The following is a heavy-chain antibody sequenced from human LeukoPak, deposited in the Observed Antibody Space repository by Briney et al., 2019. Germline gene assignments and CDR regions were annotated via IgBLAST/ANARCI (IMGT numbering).Heavy chain of an antibody. V-gene: IGHV1-2*02. CDR2: INPDSGFT. CDR3: APTAEAYTSWWKV. D-gene: IGHD3-16*01. CDR1: GYKFTDDY. J-gene: IGHJ4*02. Sequence: ASVKVSCKASGYKFTDDYMHWVRQAPGQGLEFMGWINPDSGFTNYAQKFKGRVTMTRDTSISTAYLEVRSLTSDDTAVYYCAPTAEAYTSWWKVWGQGILVTVSS.